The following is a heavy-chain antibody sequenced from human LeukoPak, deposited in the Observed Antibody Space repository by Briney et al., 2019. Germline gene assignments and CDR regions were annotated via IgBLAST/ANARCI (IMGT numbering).Heavy chain of an antibody. CDR2: TYYRFKWYT. Sequence: QTLSLTCAISGDSVSSDSAGWNWIRQSPSRGLEWLGKTYYRFKWYTEYALSVKSRVSINPDTSKNQFSLQLNSVTPEDTAVYYCTRTRDYAMDVWGQGTTVTVSS. CDR3: TRTRDYAMDV. CDR1: GDSVSSDSAG. J-gene: IGHJ6*02. V-gene: IGHV6-1*01.